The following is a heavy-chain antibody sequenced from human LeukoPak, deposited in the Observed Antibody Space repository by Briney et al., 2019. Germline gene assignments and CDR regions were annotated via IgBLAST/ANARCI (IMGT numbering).Heavy chain of an antibody. CDR3: AKDGVRFLEWSNIDY. CDR1: GFTFSSYA. V-gene: IGHV3-30-3*01. D-gene: IGHD3-3*01. J-gene: IGHJ4*02. Sequence: GGPLRLSCAASGFTFSSYAMHWVRQAPGKWLEWVAVISYDGSNKYYADSVKGRFTISRDNSKNTLYLQMNSLRAEDTAVYYCAKDGVRFLEWSNIDYWGQGTLVTVSS. CDR2: ISYDGSNK.